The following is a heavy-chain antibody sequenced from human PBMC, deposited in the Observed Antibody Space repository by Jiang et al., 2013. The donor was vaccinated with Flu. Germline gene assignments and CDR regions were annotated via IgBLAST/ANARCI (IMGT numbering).Heavy chain of an antibody. CDR2: IKRDGSEK. CDR1: GFTFSSYW. V-gene: IGHV3-7*01. J-gene: IGHJ4*02. D-gene: IGHD3-10*01. Sequence: QLVESGGGLVQPGGSLRLSCAASGFTFSSYWMHWVRQAPGRGLEWVANIKRDGSEKHYVDSVKGRFTISRDNVKSSLYLQMNSLRAEDTAVYYCARGGVAPGEYWGQGTLVTVSS. CDR3: ARGGVAPGEY.